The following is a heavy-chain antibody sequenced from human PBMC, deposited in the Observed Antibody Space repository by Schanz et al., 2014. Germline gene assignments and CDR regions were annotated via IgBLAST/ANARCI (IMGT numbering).Heavy chain of an antibody. CDR2: ISRDGTTS. Sequence: QVQLVESGGGLVKPGGSLRLSCAASGFIFNDYYMNWIRQAPGKGLEWLSYISRDGTTSYYADSVKGRFSISRDNAKNSLYLDMTRLTGEDTALYYCARENLNWEAFDIWGQGTVVTVSS. D-gene: IGHD7-27*01. CDR3: ARENLNWEAFDI. J-gene: IGHJ3*02. CDR1: GFIFNDYY. V-gene: IGHV3-11*01.